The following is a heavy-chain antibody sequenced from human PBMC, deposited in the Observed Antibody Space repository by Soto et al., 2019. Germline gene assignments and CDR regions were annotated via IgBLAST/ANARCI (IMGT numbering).Heavy chain of an antibody. CDR3: ARGYARYCSGGSCYAFDY. CDR1: GFTFSSYA. CDR2: ISYDGSNK. Sequence: QVQLVESGGGVVQPGRSLRLSCAASGFTFSSYAMHWVRQAPGKGLEWVAVISYDGSNKYYADSVKGRFTISRDNSKNTLYLQMNSLGAEDTAVYYCARGYARYCSGGSCYAFDYWGQGTLVTVSS. J-gene: IGHJ4*02. V-gene: IGHV3-30-3*01. D-gene: IGHD2-15*01.